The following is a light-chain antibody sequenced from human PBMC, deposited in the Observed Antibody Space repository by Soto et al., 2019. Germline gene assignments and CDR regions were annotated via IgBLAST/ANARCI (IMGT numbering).Light chain of an antibody. CDR1: QSVSSN. J-gene: IGKJ1*01. Sequence: ELVMTQSPAILSVSPGERATLSCRASQSVSSNLAWYQQKPGQAPRLLIYGASTRATGIPARFSGSGSGTEFTLTISSLQSEDFAVYYCQQYNNWPQTFGQGTKVDIK. CDR2: GAS. CDR3: QQYNNWPQT. V-gene: IGKV3-15*01.